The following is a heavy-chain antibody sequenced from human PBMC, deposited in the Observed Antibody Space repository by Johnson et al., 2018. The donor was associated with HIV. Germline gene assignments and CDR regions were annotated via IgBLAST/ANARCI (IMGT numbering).Heavy chain of an antibody. J-gene: IGHJ3*02. Sequence: VQFVESGGGLVKPGGSLRLSCVASGFIFSNAWMSWVRQAPGKGLEWVGRIKSKSDGGTTDYAAPVKGRFTISRDDSKTTLYLQRRSLGFEDTAVYYVFTEPPPYSSCVRLHDAFDIWGQGTMVTVSS. CDR1: GFIFSNAW. CDR3: FTEPPPYSSCVRLHDAFDI. V-gene: IGHV3-15*01. CDR2: IKSKSDGGTT. D-gene: IGHD3-22*01.